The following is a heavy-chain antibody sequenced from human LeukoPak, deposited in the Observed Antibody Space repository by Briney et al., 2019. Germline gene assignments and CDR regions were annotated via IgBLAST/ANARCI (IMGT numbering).Heavy chain of an antibody. J-gene: IGHJ4*02. D-gene: IGHD3/OR15-3a*01. Sequence: PSETLSLTCIVSGGSISSTVSYWGWVRQPPGKGLEWIGSIHYSGSTYYIPSLKSRITISLDMSKNQYSLKLTSVTAADTAVYYCARDVVFFDIDYWGQGILVTVSS. CDR1: GGSISSTVSY. CDR2: IHYSGST. CDR3: ARDVVFFDIDY. V-gene: IGHV4-39*07.